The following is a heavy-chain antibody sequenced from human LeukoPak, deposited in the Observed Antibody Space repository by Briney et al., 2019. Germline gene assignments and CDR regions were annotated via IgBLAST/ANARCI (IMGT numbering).Heavy chain of an antibody. CDR3: AKDQGGNFYGMDV. CDR2: ISYDGSNK. CDR1: GFTFSSYG. J-gene: IGHJ6*02. V-gene: IGHV3-30*18. Sequence: PGRSLRLSCAASGFTFSSYGMHWVRQAPGKGLEWVAVISYDGSNKYYADSVKGRLTISRDNSKNTLYLQMNSLRAEDTAVYYCAKDQGGNFYGMDVWGQGTTVTVSS. D-gene: IGHD2/OR15-2a*01.